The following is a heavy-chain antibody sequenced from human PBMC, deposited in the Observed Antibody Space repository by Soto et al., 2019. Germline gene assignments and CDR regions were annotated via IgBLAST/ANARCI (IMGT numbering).Heavy chain of an antibody. CDR3: ARSGLPDPVVVVGHTSFDP. Sequence: GASVKVSCKASGYTFTNYDINWVRQAPGQGLEWMGWISAHNGDTNYAQKLQGRVTMTTDTSTSTAYMELRSLRSDDTAVYYCARSGLPDPVVVVGHTSFDPWGQGTLVTVSS. CDR2: ISAHNGDT. CDR1: GYTFTNYD. V-gene: IGHV1-18*01. D-gene: IGHD2-15*01. J-gene: IGHJ5*02.